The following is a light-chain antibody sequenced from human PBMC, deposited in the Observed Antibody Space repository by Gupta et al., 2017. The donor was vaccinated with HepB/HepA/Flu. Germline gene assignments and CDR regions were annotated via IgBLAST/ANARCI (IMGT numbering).Light chain of an antibody. V-gene: IGKV3-20*01. CDR2: DAS. CDR3: QQYDSSEFT. J-gene: IGKJ3*01. Sequence: EIVLTQSPGTLSLSPGERATLSCRASQSLFNTCLAWYQQKPGQAPRLLIYDASSRATGIPDRFSGSGSGTDFTLTINRLEPEDFAVYYCQQYDSSEFTFGPGTKVDFK. CDR1: QSLFNTC.